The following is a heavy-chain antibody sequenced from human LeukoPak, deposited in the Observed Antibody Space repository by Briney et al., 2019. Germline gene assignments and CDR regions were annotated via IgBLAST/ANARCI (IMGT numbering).Heavy chain of an antibody. CDR1: RASVSSHH. J-gene: IGHJ4*02. Sequence: SDALSLTCAVSRASVSSHHWAWIRQPAGKGLEWVGRVHFSVSTNYNQSLRSRVAISLDKSKNELSLTLKSVSAADTAVYYCARDESSRDDSGGYHYWGRGVLVTVSS. CDR3: ARDESSRDDSGGYHY. D-gene: IGHD3-22*01. V-gene: IGHV4-4*07. CDR2: VHFSVST.